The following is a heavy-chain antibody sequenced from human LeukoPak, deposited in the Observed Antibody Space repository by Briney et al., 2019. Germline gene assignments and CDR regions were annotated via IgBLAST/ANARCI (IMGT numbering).Heavy chain of an antibody. CDR3: TSRDGYNSGFDY. V-gene: IGHV3-73*01. D-gene: IGHD5-24*01. J-gene: IGHJ4*02. CDR2: IRSKANSYAT. Sequence: GGSLRLSCAASGLTFSGSAMHWVRQASGKGLEWVGRIRSKANSYATAYAASVKGRFTISRDDSKNTAYLQMNSLKTEDTAVYYCTSRDGYNSGFDYWGQGTLVTVSS. CDR1: GLTFSGSA.